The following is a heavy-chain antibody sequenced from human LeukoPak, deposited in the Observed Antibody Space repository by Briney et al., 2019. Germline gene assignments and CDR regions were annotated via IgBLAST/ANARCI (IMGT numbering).Heavy chain of an antibody. J-gene: IGHJ3*02. CDR3: ARSSRLPTGAFDI. D-gene: IGHD4-11*01. V-gene: IGHV4-38-2*02. CDR2: IFHTGST. CDR1: GDSISSGNY. Sequence: SETLSLTCTVSGDSISSGNYWGWIRQPPGKGLEWIGSIFHTGSTYFNLSLKSRVTISVDTSKNQFSLKLSSVTAADTAVYYCARSSRLPTGAFDIWGQGTMVTVSS.